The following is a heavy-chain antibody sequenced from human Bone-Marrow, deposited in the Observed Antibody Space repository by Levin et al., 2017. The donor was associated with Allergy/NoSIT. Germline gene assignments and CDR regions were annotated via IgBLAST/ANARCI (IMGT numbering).Heavy chain of an antibody. CDR1: GYSFTSYW. Sequence: KVSCKGSGYSFTSYWIGWVRQMPGKGLEWMGIIYPGDSDTRYSPSFQGQVTISADKSISTAYLQWSSLKASDTAMYYCARLPYGSGSYPYYFDYWGQGTLVTVSS. D-gene: IGHD3-10*01. J-gene: IGHJ4*02. CDR2: IYPGDSDT. CDR3: ARLPYGSGSYPYYFDY. V-gene: IGHV5-51*01.